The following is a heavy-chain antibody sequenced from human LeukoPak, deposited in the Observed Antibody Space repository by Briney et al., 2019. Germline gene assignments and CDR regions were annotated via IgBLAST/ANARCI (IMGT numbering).Heavy chain of an antibody. V-gene: IGHV2-5*02. D-gene: IGHD3-3*01. J-gene: IGHJ4*02. Sequence: SGPTLVKPTQTLTLTCTFSGFSLSTSGGCVGWIRQPSGKALEWLALIYWDDDKRYSPSLKSRLTITKDTSKNQVVLTMTNMDPVDTATYYCAHGQTGVDQFDYWGQGTLVTVSS. CDR2: IYWDDDK. CDR3: AHGQTGVDQFDY. CDR1: GFSLSTSGGC.